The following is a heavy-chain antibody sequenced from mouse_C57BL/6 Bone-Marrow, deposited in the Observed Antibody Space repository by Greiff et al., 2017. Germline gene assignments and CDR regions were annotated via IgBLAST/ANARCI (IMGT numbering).Heavy chain of an antibody. J-gene: IGHJ2*01. D-gene: IGHD5-1*01. CDR3: ARRSQYRNYYDY. CDR2: ISSGGSYT. CDR1: GFTFSSYG. V-gene: IGHV5-6*02. Sequence: DVKLVESGGDLVKPGGSLKLSCAASGFTFSSYGMSWVRQTPDKRLEWVATISSGGSYTYYPDSVKGRFTISRDNAKNTLYLQMSSLTSEDTAMYYCARRSQYRNYYDYGGRGTTLTVTA.